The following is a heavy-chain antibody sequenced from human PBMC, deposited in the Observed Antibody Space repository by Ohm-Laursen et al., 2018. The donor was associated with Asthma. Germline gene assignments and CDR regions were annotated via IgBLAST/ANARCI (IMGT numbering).Heavy chain of an antibody. J-gene: IGHJ3*02. CDR1: GFTVSSNY. D-gene: IGHD3-10*01. Sequence: SLRLSCSAFGFTVSSNYMSWVRQAPGKGLEWVSVIYSGGSTYYADSVKGRFTISRDNSKNTLYLQMNSLRAEDTAVYYCARAEYYSDAFDIWGQGTMVTVSS. V-gene: IGHV3-53*01. CDR3: ARAEYYSDAFDI. CDR2: IYSGGST.